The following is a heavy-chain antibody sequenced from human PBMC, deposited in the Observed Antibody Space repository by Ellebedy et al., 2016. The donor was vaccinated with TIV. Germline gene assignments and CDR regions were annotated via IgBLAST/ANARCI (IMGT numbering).Heavy chain of an antibody. V-gene: IGHV3-64D*06. CDR2: IVSNGDST. CDR1: GFTFSSYA. Sequence: PGGSLRLSCSASGFTFSSYAMHRVRQAPGKGLEYISAIVSNGDSTYYANSVKGRFIISRDNSKNTLYLQMSSLRLEDTAEYYCVKAWGDWGQGTLVTVSS. CDR3: VKAWGD. D-gene: IGHD3-16*01. J-gene: IGHJ4*02.